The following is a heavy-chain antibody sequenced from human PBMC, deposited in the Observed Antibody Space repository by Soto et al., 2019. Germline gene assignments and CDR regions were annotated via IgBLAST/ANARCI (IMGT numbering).Heavy chain of an antibody. V-gene: IGHV4-59*01. Sequence: SETLSLTCTVSGGSISSYYWSWIRQPPGKGLEWIGYIYYSGSTNYNPSLKSRVTISVDTSKNQFSLKLSSVTAADTAVYYCARGPYYDFWSGYSVYYYMDVWGKGTTVTVSS. J-gene: IGHJ6*03. CDR3: ARGPYYDFWSGYSVYYYMDV. CDR2: IYYSGST. D-gene: IGHD3-3*01. CDR1: GGSISSYY.